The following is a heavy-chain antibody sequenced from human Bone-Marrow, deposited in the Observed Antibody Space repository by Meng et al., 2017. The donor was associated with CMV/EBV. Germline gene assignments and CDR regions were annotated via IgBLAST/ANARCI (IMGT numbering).Heavy chain of an antibody. CDR1: GGSFSGYY. CDR3: ATTTVDFWSGYFDY. D-gene: IGHD3-3*01. J-gene: IGHJ4*02. Sequence: GSLRLSCAVYGGSFSGYYWSWIRQPPGKGLEWIGEINHSGSTNYNPSLKSRVTISVDTSKNQFSLKLSSVTAADTAVYYCATTTVDFWSGYFDYWGQGTLVTVYS. V-gene: IGHV4-34*01. CDR2: INHSGST.